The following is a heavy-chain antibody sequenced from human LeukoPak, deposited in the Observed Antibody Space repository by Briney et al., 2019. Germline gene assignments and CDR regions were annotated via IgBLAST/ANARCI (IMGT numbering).Heavy chain of an antibody. D-gene: IGHD2-15*01. CDR3: TRHPAEGDY. Sequence: PGGSLRLSCAASGFTFSSYAMSWVRQAPGKGLEWVSAISGSGGSTYYADSVKGRFTISRDNAKNSLYLQMNSLRAEDTAVYYCTRHPAEGDYWGQGTLVTVSS. CDR1: GFTFSSYA. J-gene: IGHJ4*02. V-gene: IGHV3-23*01. CDR2: ISGSGGST.